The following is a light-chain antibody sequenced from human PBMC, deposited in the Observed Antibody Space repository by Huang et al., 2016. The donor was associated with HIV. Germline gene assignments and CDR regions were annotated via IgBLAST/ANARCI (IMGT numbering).Light chain of an antibody. J-gene: IGKJ4*01. CDR1: QSLLHSNGYIY. CDR3: MQALQTPLT. Sequence: DIVMTQSPLSLPVTPGEPASISRRSSQSLLHSNGYIYLDWYLHKAGQSPQLLIYMGSNRASGVPDRFSGSGSGTDFTLKISRVEAEDVGVYYCMQALQTPLTFGGGTKVEIK. CDR2: MGS. V-gene: IGKV2-28*01.